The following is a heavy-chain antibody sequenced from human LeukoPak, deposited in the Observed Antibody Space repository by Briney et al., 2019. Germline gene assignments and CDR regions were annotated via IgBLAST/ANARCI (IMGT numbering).Heavy chain of an antibody. V-gene: IGHV4-34*01. J-gene: IGHJ4*02. CDR2: IYYGGNT. D-gene: IGHD3-22*01. Sequence: PSDTLSLTCAVYGVFFSGYYMSWIRQPPGKVLGWIGSIYYGGNTYDHPSLKSRVSMSVDTSKNQFSLRLSSVTAADTALYYCARLLHDSRGYYYFDYWGQGTLVTVSS. CDR3: ARLLHDSRGYYYFDY. CDR1: GVFFSGYY.